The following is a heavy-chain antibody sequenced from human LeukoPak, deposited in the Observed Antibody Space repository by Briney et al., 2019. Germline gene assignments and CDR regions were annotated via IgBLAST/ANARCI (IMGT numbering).Heavy chain of an antibody. Sequence: GGSLRLSCAASGFTFSRYAMSWVRQAPGKGLEWVSAISGSGGSTYYADSVKGRFTISRDNSKNTLYLQMNSLRDEDTAVYYCAKDFGAMVRGGMATWGQGTLVTVSS. CDR2: ISGSGGST. CDR3: AKDFGAMVRGGMAT. D-gene: IGHD3-10*01. V-gene: IGHV3-23*01. CDR1: GFTFSRYA. J-gene: IGHJ4*02.